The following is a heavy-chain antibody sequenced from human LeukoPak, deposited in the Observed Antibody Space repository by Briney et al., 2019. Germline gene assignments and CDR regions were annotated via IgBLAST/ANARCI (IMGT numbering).Heavy chain of an antibody. D-gene: IGHD1-26*01. CDR3: ASRPWELLAFDI. Sequence: PSETLSLTCTASGGSISSSSYYWGWIRQPPGKGLEWIGSIYYSGSTYYNPSLKSRVTISVDTSKNQFSLKLSSVTAADTAVYYCASRPWELLAFDIWGQGTMVTASS. CDR2: IYYSGST. J-gene: IGHJ3*02. V-gene: IGHV4-39*01. CDR1: GGSISSSSYY.